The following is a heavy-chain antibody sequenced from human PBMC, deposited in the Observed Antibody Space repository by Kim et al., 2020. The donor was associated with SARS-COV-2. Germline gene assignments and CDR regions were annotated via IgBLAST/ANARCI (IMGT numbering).Heavy chain of an antibody. V-gene: IGHV1-69*02. J-gene: IGHJ3*02. Sequence: QGRVTITADKSTSTAYMELSSLRSEDTAVYYCARNRLNRSGYYYRDAFDIWGQGTMVTVSS. CDR3: ARNRLNRSGYYYRDAFDI. D-gene: IGHD3-22*01.